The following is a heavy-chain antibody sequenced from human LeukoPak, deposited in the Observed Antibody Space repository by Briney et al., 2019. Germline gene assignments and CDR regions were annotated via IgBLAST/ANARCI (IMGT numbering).Heavy chain of an antibody. D-gene: IGHD3-10*01. CDR2: INPNSGGT. Sequence: ASVKVSCKASGYTFTAYDMHCVRQAPGQGLEWMGWINPNSGGTNYAQKFQGRVTMTRDTSISTAYMELSRLRSDDTAIYYCATLLSALETKPWGQGTQVTVSS. CDR3: ATLLSALETKP. CDR1: GYTFTAYD. V-gene: IGHV1-2*02. J-gene: IGHJ5*02.